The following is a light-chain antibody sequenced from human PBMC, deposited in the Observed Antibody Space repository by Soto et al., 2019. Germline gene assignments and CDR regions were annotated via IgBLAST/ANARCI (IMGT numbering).Light chain of an antibody. J-gene: IGKJ2*01. V-gene: IGKV3-15*01. CDR2: DAS. CDR3: QQYNDWPPAT. Sequence: EIVMTQSPATLSVSPGERASLSCRASQSVASNLACYQHKPGQAPRLLIYDASTRATAIPARCSGSGSGTEFTLTTSSRQSEDFAVYYCQQYNDWPPATFGQGTKLEIK. CDR1: QSVASN.